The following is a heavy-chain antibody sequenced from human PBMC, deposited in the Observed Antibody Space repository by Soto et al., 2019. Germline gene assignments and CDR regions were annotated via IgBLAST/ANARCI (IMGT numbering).Heavy chain of an antibody. D-gene: IGHD6-13*01. V-gene: IGHV1-18*01. CDR1: GYTFTSYG. CDR2: ISAYNGNT. Sequence: QVQLLQSGAEVKKPGASVKVSCKASGYTFTSYGISWVRQAPGQGLEWMGWISAYNGNTNYAQKLQGRVTMTTDTSTSTAYMELRSLRSDDTAVYYCARATLVNVGGQQDKGSDYWGQGTLVTVSS. J-gene: IGHJ4*02. CDR3: ARATLVNVGGQQDKGSDY.